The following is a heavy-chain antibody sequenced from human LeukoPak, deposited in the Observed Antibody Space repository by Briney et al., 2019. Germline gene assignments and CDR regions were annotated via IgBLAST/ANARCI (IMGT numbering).Heavy chain of an antibody. CDR3: ASYSGSNVYYGY. V-gene: IGHV4-4*07. J-gene: IGHJ4*02. Sequence: SETLSLTCTVSGGSISSYYWTWIRQPAGKGLEWIGRIYSSGGTNYNPSLKSRVTMSVDMSKNQFSLKPSSVTAADTAVYYCASYSGSNVYYGYWGPGTLVTVSS. D-gene: IGHD1-26*01. CDR1: GGSISSYY. CDR2: IYSSGGT.